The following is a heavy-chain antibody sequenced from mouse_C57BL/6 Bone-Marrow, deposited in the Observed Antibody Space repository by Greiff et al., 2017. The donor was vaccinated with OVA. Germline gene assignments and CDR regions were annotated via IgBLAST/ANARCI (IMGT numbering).Heavy chain of an antibody. D-gene: IGHD1-1*01. CDR2: IYPGSGST. J-gene: IGHJ2*01. Sequence: QVQLQQPGAELVKPGASVKMSCKASGYTFTSYWITWVKQRPGQGLEWIGDIYPGSGSTNYNEKFKSKATLTVDTSSSTAYMQLSSLTSEDSAVYYCARRGITLYYFDYWGQGTTLTVSS. CDR3: ARRGITLYYFDY. CDR1: GYTFTSYW. V-gene: IGHV1-55*01.